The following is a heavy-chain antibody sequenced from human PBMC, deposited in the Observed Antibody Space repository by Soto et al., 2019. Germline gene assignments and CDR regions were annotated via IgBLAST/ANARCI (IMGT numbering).Heavy chain of an antibody. D-gene: IGHD4-17*01. CDR3: AGGLEKPYCHYGRTV. J-gene: IGHJ6*02. CDR1: GFSFSSYG. V-gene: IGHV3-30*03. CDR2: TTYDGGIK. Sequence: QGQLVESGGGVVQPGRSLRLSCAASGFSFSSYGMEWVRLAPGKGLEWVAATTYDGGIKHYVDSVKGRFTISRDNSKNTLYLQITSLTVDDTATYYCAGGLEKPYCHYGRTVWGQGTTVTVSS.